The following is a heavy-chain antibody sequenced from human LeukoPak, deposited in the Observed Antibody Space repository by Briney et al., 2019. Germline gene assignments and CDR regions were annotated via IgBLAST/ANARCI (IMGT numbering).Heavy chain of an antibody. V-gene: IGHV3-21*01. D-gene: IGHD6-19*01. CDR3: VRGGAVAETWTFDI. CDR1: GFTFSSYA. CDR2: ISSSSSYI. Sequence: GGSLRLSCAASGFTFSSYAMSWVRQAPGKGLEWVSSISSSSSYIYYADSVKGRFTISRDNAKNSLYLQMNSLRGEDTAVYYCVRGGAVAETWTFDIWGQGTMVTVSS. J-gene: IGHJ3*02.